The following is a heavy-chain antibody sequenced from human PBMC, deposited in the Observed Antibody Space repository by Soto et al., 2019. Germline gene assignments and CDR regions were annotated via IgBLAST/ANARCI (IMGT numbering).Heavy chain of an antibody. V-gene: IGHV1-3*01. CDR3: ARDTETLGPRANDALDI. D-gene: IGHD3-3*02. J-gene: IGHJ3*02. CDR1: GYTFSTYT. Sequence: GASVKVSCKAAGYTFSTYTMNWVLQATGLSLEWMGWINAGSGNTKYSQNFQGRVSITRDTSASAVYMELTGLKSEDTAVYYCARDTETLGPRANDALDIWGQGTMVTVSS. CDR2: INAGSGNT.